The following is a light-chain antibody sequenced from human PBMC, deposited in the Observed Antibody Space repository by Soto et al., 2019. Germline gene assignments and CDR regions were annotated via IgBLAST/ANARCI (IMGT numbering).Light chain of an antibody. CDR3: QSYDPTLRTSL. CDR1: SSNIGAGHA. J-gene: IGLJ2*01. CDR2: SNN. Sequence: QLVLTQPPSVSGAPGQRVTISCTGSSSNIGAGHAVHWYRQLPGTAPKLLIHSNNNRPSGVPDRFSGSKSGTSASLAIAGLQADDEADYYCQSYDPTLRTSLFGGGTKLTVL. V-gene: IGLV1-40*01.